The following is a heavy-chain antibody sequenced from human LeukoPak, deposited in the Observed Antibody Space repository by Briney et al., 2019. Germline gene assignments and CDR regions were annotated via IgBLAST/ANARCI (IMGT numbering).Heavy chain of an antibody. V-gene: IGHV4-39*07. CDR2: IYFSGTT. CDR1: GGSISSSSYY. CDR3: ARDAHCTGVSCYSPYNWFDP. Sequence: PSETLSLTCTVSGGSISSSSYYWGRIRQPPGKGLEWIGSIYFSGTTYYNPSLQSRVIISVDTAKNQFSLKVTSVTAADTAAYYCARDAHCTGVSCYSPYNWFDPWGQGTLVTVSS. D-gene: IGHD2-15*01. J-gene: IGHJ5*02.